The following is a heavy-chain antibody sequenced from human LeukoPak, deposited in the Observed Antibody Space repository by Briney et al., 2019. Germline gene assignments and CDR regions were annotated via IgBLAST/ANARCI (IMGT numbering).Heavy chain of an antibody. V-gene: IGHV3-30*01. J-gene: IGHJ4*02. CDR3: ARESFLFGVVTGIDY. CDR1: GFTFSSYA. Sequence: GGSLRLSCAASGFTFSSYAMHWVRQAPGKGLEWVAVISYDGSNKYFADSVKGRFAISRDDSKNTLYLQMNSLRAEDTAVYYCARESFLFGVVTGIDYWGQGTLVTVSS. CDR2: ISYDGSNK. D-gene: IGHD3-3*01.